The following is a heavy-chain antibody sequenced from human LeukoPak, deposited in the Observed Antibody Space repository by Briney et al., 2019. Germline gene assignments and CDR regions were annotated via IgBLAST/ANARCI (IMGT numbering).Heavy chain of an antibody. CDR1: GFTFSSYT. V-gene: IGHV3-20*04. D-gene: IGHD3-10*01. CDR2: INWNGGST. Sequence: GGSLRLSCAASGFTFSSYTMNWVRQAPGKGLEWVSGINWNGGSTGYADSVKGRFTISRDNAKNSLYLQMNSLRAEDTALYYCARDFSLWFGEFDAFDIWGQGTMVTVSS. CDR3: ARDFSLWFGEFDAFDI. J-gene: IGHJ3*02.